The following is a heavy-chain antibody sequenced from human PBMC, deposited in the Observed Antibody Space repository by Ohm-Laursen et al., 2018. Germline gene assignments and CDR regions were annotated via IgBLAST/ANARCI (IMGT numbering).Heavy chain of an antibody. CDR3: ARQDSGDYYFDY. D-gene: IGHD4-17*01. Sequence: SDTLSLTCTVSGGSISSYYWSWIRQPAGQGLEWIGRIYTSGSTNYNPSLESRVTISADTSKNQFSLRLTSVTAADTAVYYCARQDSGDYYFDYWGRGTLVTVPS. CDR2: IYTSGST. J-gene: IGHJ4*02. CDR1: GGSISSYY. V-gene: IGHV4-4*07.